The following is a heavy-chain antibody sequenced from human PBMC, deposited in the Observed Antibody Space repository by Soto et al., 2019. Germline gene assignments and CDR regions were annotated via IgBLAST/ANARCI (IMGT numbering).Heavy chain of an antibody. J-gene: IGHJ4*01. CDR2: ISYDGFNR. D-gene: IGHD1-26*01. CDR1: GFTFGSYA. Sequence: QVHLVESGGGVVHPGRSLRLSCAASGFTFGSYAMHWVRQAPGGALEWVAVISYDGFNRYYAESVKGRFTISRDNSKNTLYLQMDNIKPDDATVYFCAGVEDEGGIFYDWGHGTLVTVAS. CDR3: AGVEDEGGIFYD. V-gene: IGHV3-30*01.